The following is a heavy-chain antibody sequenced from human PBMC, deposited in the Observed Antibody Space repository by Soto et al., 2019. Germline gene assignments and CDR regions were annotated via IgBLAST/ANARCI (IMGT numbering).Heavy chain of an antibody. Sequence: ASVKVSCKASGYTFTSYAMHWVRQAPGQRLEWMGWINAGNGNTKYSQKFQGRVTITRDTSASTAYMELSSLRSEDTAVYYCAKSATVPAAIDYCGQGTLVTVSS. D-gene: IGHD2-2*02. CDR1: GYTFTSYA. J-gene: IGHJ4*02. CDR3: AKSATVPAAIDY. V-gene: IGHV1-3*01. CDR2: INAGNGNT.